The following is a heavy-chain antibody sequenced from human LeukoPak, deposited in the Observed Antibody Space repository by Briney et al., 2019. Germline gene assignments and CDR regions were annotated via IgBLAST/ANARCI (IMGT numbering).Heavy chain of an antibody. J-gene: IGHJ5*02. D-gene: IGHD3-10*01. Sequence: ASVKVSCKASGYTFTSYGISWVRQAPGQGLEWMGWISAYNGNTDYAQKLQGRVTMTTDTSTSTAYMELRSLRSDDTAVYYCARDALWFGELLLAHTWGQGTLVTVSS. CDR1: GYTFTSYG. CDR3: ARDALWFGELLLAHT. V-gene: IGHV1-18*01. CDR2: ISAYNGNT.